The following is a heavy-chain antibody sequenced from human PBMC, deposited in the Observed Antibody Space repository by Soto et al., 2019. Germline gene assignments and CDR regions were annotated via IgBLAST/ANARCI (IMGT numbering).Heavy chain of an antibody. CDR3: ARDGAHGLASEYYGMDV. J-gene: IGHJ6*02. Sequence: QVQLVESGGGVVQPGRSLRLSCAASGFTFSSYARHWVRQAPGKGLEWVAVISYDGSNKYYADSVKGRFTISRDNSKNTLYLQMNSLRAEDTAVYYCARDGAHGLASEYYGMDVWGQGTTVTVSS. D-gene: IGHD3-16*01. V-gene: IGHV3-30-3*01. CDR1: GFTFSSYA. CDR2: ISYDGSNK.